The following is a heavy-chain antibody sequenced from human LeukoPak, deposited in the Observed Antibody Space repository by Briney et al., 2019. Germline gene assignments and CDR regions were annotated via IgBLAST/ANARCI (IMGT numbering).Heavy chain of an antibody. CDR1: GFTFSSYS. D-gene: IGHD4-17*01. Sequence: GGSLRLSCAASGFTFSSYSMNWVRQAPGKGLEWVSSISSSSSYIYYADSVKGRFTISRDNAKNSLYPQMNSLRAEDTAVYYCARVRTATPWFFDYWGQGTLVTVSS. J-gene: IGHJ4*02. CDR2: ISSSSSYI. V-gene: IGHV3-21*01. CDR3: ARVRTATPWFFDY.